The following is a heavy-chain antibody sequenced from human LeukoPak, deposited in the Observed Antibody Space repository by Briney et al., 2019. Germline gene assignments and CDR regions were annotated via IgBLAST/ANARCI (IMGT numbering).Heavy chain of an antibody. J-gene: IGHJ4*02. CDR3: ARDVGLPSGVAGPTYYFDY. Sequence: GASVKVSCKASGYTFTGYYMHWVRQAPGQGLEWMGWINPNSGGTNYAQKFQGRVTMTRDTSISTAYMELSRLRSDDTAVYYCARDVGLPSGVAGPTYYFDYWGQGTLVTVSS. CDR1: GYTFTGYY. CDR2: INPNSGGT. V-gene: IGHV1-2*02. D-gene: IGHD6-19*01.